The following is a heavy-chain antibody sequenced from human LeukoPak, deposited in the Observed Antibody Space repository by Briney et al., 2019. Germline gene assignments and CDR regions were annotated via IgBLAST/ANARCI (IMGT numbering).Heavy chain of an antibody. Sequence: GGSLRLSCAASGFPFSNYAVSWVRQAPGKGLEWVSAISGSGDGTYYADSVKGRFTFSRDNSKNTLYLQMNSLRAEDTAVYFCARRGAAGSSLGYFDSWGQGTLVTVSS. V-gene: IGHV3-23*01. CDR1: GFPFSNYA. J-gene: IGHJ4*02. D-gene: IGHD3-10*01. CDR2: ISGSGDGT. CDR3: ARRGAAGSSLGYFDS.